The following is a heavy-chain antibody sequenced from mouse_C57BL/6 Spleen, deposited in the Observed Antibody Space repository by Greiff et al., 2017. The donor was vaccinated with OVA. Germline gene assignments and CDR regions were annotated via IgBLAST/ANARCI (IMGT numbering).Heavy chain of an antibody. D-gene: IGHD4-1*01. CDR2: INPSTGGT. J-gene: IGHJ3*01. CDR3: ARRDWDGFAY. V-gene: IGHV1-42*01. CDR1: GYSFTGYY. Sequence: EVQLQQSGPELVKPGASVKISCKASGYSFTGYYMNWVKQSPEKSLEWIGEINPSTGGTTYNQKFKAKATLTVDKSSSTAYMQLKILTSEDSAVYYCARRDWDGFAYWGQGTLVTVSA.